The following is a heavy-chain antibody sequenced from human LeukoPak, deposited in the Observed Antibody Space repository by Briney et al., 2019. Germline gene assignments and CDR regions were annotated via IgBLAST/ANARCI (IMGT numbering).Heavy chain of an antibody. J-gene: IGHJ3*02. CDR1: GFTFSSYS. Sequence: PGGSLRLSCAASGFTFSSYSMNWVRQAPGKGLEWVSSISSSSSYIHSADSVRGRFTISRDNAKNSLFLQMNSLRAEDTAVYYCARDEWGDAFYIWGQGTMVTVFS. D-gene: IGHD1-26*01. V-gene: IGHV3-21*01. CDR2: ISSSSSYI. CDR3: ARDEWGDAFYI.